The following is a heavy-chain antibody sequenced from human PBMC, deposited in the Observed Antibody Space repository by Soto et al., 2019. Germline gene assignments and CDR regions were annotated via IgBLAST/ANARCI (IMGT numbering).Heavy chain of an antibody. CDR3: ARGGPRSYYFDY. CDR1: DFAVSSTY. D-gene: IGHD3-16*01. J-gene: IGHJ4*02. V-gene: IGHV3-53*04. Sequence: EVQLVESGGGLVQPGGSLRLSCAASDFAVSSTYMSWVRQAPGKGLEWVSFIFSGGGTSYADSVKGRFTISRHTSKNTLYLQMNSLRPEDTAVYYCARGGPRSYYFDYWCQGTLVTVSS. CDR2: IFSGGGT.